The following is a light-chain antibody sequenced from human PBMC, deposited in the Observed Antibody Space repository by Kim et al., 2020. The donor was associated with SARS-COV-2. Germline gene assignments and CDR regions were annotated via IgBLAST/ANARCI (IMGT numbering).Light chain of an antibody. Sequence: SYELTHPPSVSVSPGQTASITCSGDKLGDKYACWYQQKPGQSPVLVIYQDSKRPSGIPERFSGSNSGNTATLTISGTQAMDVADYYCQAWDSSTVVFGGGTKLTVL. CDR1: KLGDKY. V-gene: IGLV3-1*01. CDR3: QAWDSSTVV. CDR2: QDS. J-gene: IGLJ2*01.